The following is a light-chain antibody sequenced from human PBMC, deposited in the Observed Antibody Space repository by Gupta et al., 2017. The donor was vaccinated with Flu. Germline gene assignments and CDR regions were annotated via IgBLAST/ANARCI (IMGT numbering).Light chain of an antibody. CDR2: AAS. J-gene: IGKJ2*01. Sequence: RATLSGRASQSVSSNYLAWYQQKPGQAPRLLIYAASSRATGIPDRFSGSGSGTDFTLTINRLEPEDFAVYYCQVYVSSPLYTFGQGTKLEI. CDR3: QVYVSSPLYT. V-gene: IGKV3-20*01. CDR1: QSVSSNY.